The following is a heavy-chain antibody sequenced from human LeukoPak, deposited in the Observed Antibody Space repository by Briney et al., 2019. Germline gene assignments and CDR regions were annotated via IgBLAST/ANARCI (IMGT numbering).Heavy chain of an antibody. J-gene: IGHJ4*02. CDR1: GGTFSSYA. Sequence: ASVKVSCKASGGTFSSYAISWVRQAPGQGLEWMGRIIPIFGTANYAQKFQGRVTMTTDTSTSTAYMELRSLRSDDTAVYYCARGQSIAAAGTVDYWGQGTLVTVSS. V-gene: IGHV1-69*05. CDR2: IIPIFGTA. D-gene: IGHD6-13*01. CDR3: ARGQSIAAAGTVDY.